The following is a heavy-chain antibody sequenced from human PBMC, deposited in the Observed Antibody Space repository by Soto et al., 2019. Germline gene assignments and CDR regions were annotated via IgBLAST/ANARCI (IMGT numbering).Heavy chain of an antibody. CDR3: AREVLACVVVPAAMPACGYYYCMDV. CDR1: GYTFTGYD. Sequence: GAAVKVSCKASGYTFTGYDMHLGRQAPGQGLEWMGWINPNSGGTNYAQKFQGWVTMTRDTSISTAYMELSRLRSDDTAVYYCAREVLACVVVPAAMPACGYYYCMDVWGQRTTVTVSS. J-gene: IGHJ6*02. CDR2: INPNSGGT. V-gene: IGHV1-2*04. D-gene: IGHD2-2*01.